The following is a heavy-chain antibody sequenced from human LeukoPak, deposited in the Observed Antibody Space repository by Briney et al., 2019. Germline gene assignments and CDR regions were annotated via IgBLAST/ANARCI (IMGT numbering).Heavy chain of an antibody. Sequence: AGSLSLSCAASGFTFSTHAMNWVRQAPGKGLEWVSVISSRGGSTYYADSVKGRFTISRENSKNTLYLEMNSLRVEDTAVYYCARDWGSGWYFDYWGQGTLVTVSS. D-gene: IGHD6-19*01. CDR3: ARDWGSGWYFDY. CDR2: ISSRGGST. J-gene: IGHJ4*02. V-gene: IGHV3-23*01. CDR1: GFTFSTHA.